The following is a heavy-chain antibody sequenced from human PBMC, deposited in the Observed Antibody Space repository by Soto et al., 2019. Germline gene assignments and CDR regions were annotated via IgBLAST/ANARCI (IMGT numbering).Heavy chain of an antibody. D-gene: IGHD1-7*01. CDR1: GFTFSSYS. J-gene: IGHJ3*02. V-gene: IGHV3-23*01. CDR2: ITASGGTT. CDR3: AKCMQAYWNSDAHHI. Sequence: EVKLLESGGGLVQPGGSLRLSCAASGFTFSSYSMSWVRQAPGKGLEWVAHITASGGTTYYADSVKGRFTISRDTSRNTLYLQMNSLRAEDTALYYCAKCMQAYWNSDAHHIWGQGTMVTVSS.